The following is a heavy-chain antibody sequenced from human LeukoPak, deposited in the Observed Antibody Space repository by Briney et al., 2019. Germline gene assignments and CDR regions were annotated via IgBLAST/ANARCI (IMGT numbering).Heavy chain of an antibody. CDR2: ISSSGSTI. CDR1: GFTFSSYE. Sequence: GSLRLSCAASGFTFSSYEMNWVRQAPGKGLEWVSYISSSGSTIYYADSVKGRFTISRDNAKNSLYLQMNSLRAEDTAVYYCARETNGGTYYNAFDIWGQGTMVTVSS. CDR3: ARETNGGTYYNAFDI. D-gene: IGHD1-26*01. J-gene: IGHJ3*02. V-gene: IGHV3-48*03.